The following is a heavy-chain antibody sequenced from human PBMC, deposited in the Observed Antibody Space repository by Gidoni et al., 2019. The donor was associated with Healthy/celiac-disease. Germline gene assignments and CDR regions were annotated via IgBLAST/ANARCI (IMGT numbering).Heavy chain of an antibody. CDR1: GFTFSSSW. V-gene: IGHV3-7*03. Sequence: EVQLVESGGGLFQPGGSLRPSRAASGFTFSSSWKSWVRQAPGMGLEWVANIKQDGSEKYYVDSAQSRFTISRDNAKTSLYLQMNSLRAEDTAVYYCARDLNEPPIAAATFWFDPWGQGTLVTVSS. D-gene: IGHD6-13*01. CDR3: ARDLNEPPIAAATFWFDP. CDR2: IKQDGSEK. J-gene: IGHJ5*02.